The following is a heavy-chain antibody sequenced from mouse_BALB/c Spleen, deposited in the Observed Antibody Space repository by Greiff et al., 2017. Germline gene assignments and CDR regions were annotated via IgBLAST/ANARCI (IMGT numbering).Heavy chain of an antibody. CDR1: GFAFSSYD. CDR2: ISSGGGST. V-gene: IGHV5-12-1*01. D-gene: IGHD4-1*01. CDR3: ARHELDV. J-gene: IGHJ1*01. Sequence: EVKLVESGGGLVKPGGSLKLSCAASGFAFSSYDMSWVRQTPEKRLEWVAYISSGGGSTYYPDTVKGRFTISRDNAKNTLYLQMSSLKSEDTAMYYCARHELDVWGAGTTVTVSS.